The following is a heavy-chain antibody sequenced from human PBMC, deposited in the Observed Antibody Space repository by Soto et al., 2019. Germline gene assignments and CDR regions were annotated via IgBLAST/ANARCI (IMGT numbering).Heavy chain of an antibody. CDR2: INHSGST. J-gene: IGHJ5*02. D-gene: IGHD3-9*01. CDR3: ARLNGLRYFDWLFQGGWLDP. V-gene: IGHV4-34*01. Sequence: PSETLSLTCAVYGGSFSGYYWSWIRQPPGKGLEWIGEINHSGSTNYSPSLKSRVTISVDTSKNQFSLKLSSVTAADTAVYYCARLNGLRYFDWLFQGGWLDPWGQGTLVTVSS. CDR1: GGSFSGYY.